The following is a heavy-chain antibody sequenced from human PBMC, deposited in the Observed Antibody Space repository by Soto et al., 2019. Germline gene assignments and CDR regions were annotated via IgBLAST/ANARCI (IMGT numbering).Heavy chain of an antibody. V-gene: IGHV4-34*01. Sequence: PSETLSLTCAVYGGSFSGYYWSWIRQPPGKGLEWIGEINRSGSTNYNPSLKSRVTISVDTSKNQFSLKLSSVTAADTAVYYCARGECISTSCYYYYYGMDVWGQGTTVTSP. J-gene: IGHJ6*02. CDR1: GGSFSGYY. CDR2: INRSGST. D-gene: IGHD2-2*01. CDR3: ARGECISTSCYYYYYGMDV.